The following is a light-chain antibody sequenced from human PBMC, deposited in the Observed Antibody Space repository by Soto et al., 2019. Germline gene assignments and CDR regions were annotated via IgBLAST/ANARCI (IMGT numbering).Light chain of an antibody. CDR1: SSDVGAYNS. CDR3: CSSAPESTAV. V-gene: IGLV2-23*01. Sequence: QSVLAQPATLSGSTLHSICICCTGTSSDVGAYNSVSWYQQHPHRAPQVIIYKGTQRPSGVSNRFSGSTSGNAASLTISALQTDDEADYFCCSSAPESTAVCGTGTKVTV. CDR2: KGT. J-gene: IGLJ1*01.